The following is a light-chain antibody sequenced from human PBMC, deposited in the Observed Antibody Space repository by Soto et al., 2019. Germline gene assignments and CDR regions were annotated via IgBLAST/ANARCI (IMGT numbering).Light chain of an antibody. CDR3: QQYNNWPTWT. Sequence: EILMTQSPATLSVSPGERATLSCGASQSVSSNLAWYQQKPGQAPRLLIYGASTRATGIPARFSGSGSGTEFTLTISSLKSEDFAVYYCQQYNNWPTWTFGHGTKVDIK. CDR2: GAS. CDR1: QSVSSN. J-gene: IGKJ1*01. V-gene: IGKV3-15*01.